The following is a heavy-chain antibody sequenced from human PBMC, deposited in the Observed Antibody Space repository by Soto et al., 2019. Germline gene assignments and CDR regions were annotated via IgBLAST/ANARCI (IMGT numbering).Heavy chain of an antibody. CDR3: ARYDSGEATYFDY. D-gene: IGHD3-22*01. J-gene: IGHJ4*02. V-gene: IGHV1-3*01. CDR1: GYTFTSYA. CDR2: INAGNGNT. Sequence: ASVKVSCKASGYTFTSYAMHWVRQAPGQRLEWMGWINAGNGNTKYSQKFQGRVTITRDTSASTAYMELSSLRSEDTAVYYCARYDSGEATYFDYWGQGTLVTVYS.